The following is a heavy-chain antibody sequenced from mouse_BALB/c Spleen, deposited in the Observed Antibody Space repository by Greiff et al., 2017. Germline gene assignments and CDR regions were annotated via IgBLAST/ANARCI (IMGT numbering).Heavy chain of an antibody. CDR2: ISSGGGST. CDR1: GFAFSSYD. Sequence: EVKVVESGGGLVKPGGSLKLSCAASGFAFSSYDMSWVRQTPEKRLEWVAYISSGGGSTYYPDTVKGRFTISRDNAKNTLYLQMSSLKSEDTAMYYCASYGSSLFAYWGQGTLVTVSA. V-gene: IGHV5-12-1*01. J-gene: IGHJ3*01. CDR3: ASYGSSLFAY. D-gene: IGHD1-1*01.